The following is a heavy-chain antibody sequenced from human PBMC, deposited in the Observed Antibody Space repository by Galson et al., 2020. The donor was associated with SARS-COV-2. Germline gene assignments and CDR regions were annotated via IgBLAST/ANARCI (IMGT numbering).Heavy chain of an antibody. CDR2: FYHGGST. Sequence: SQTLSLTYTVSGYSITSGYHWGWIRQAPGKGLAWIGSFYHGGSTYYNPSLKSRITISIDTSKNQFSLKLNSVTAADTAVYYCARQMVTIKDDAFDVWGHGTMVTVSS. J-gene: IGHJ3*01. CDR3: ARQMVTIKDDAFDV. CDR1: GYSITSGYH. D-gene: IGHD5-18*01. V-gene: IGHV4-38-2*02.